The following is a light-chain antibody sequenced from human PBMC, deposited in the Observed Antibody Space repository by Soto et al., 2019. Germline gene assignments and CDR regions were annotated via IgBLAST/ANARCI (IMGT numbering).Light chain of an antibody. V-gene: IGLV2-23*02. CDR2: EVT. CDR1: NSDIGNYNI. Sequence: QSALTQPASVSGSPGQSITISCTGTNSDIGNYNIVSWYQQHPDKAPKLIIYEVTKRPSGVSNRFSGSTSGNTASLTISGLQAEDEGDYHCCSYAGRDVFVFGTGTKLTVL. CDR3: CSYAGRDVFV. J-gene: IGLJ1*01.